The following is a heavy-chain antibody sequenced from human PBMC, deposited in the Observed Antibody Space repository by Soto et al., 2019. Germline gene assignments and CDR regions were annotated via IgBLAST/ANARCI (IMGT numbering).Heavy chain of an antibody. J-gene: IGHJ4*02. D-gene: IGHD3-22*01. V-gene: IGHV3-23*01. Sequence: GGSLRLSCAASGFTFSSYAMSWVRQAPGKGLEWVSAISGSGGSTYYADSVKGRFTISRDNSKNTLYLQMNSLRAEDTAVYYCAKAGVGYYDSSGYLDYWGQGTLVTVS. CDR1: GFTFSSYA. CDR3: AKAGVGYYDSSGYLDY. CDR2: ISGSGGST.